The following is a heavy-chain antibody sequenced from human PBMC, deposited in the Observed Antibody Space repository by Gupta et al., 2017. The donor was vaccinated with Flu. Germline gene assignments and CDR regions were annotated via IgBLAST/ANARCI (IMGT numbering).Heavy chain of an antibody. CDR2: ISSSGRTI. CDR1: TFSSYE. J-gene: IGHJ3*02. V-gene: IGHV3-48*03. Sequence: TFSSYEMNWVRQAPGKGLEWVAYISSSGRTIYYADSMKGRFTISRDNARNSLYLQMNSLRAEDTAVYYCAREASTSNVFDMWGQGTMVTVSS. CDR3: AREASTSNVFDM.